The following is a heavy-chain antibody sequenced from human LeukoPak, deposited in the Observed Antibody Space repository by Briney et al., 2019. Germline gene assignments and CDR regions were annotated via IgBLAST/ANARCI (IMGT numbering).Heavy chain of an antibody. J-gene: IGHJ5*02. CDR2: IYYSGST. Sequence: SETLSLTCTVSGGSISSGGYYWSWIRQHPGKGLEWIGYIYYSGSTYYNPSLKRRVTISVDTSKNQFSLKLSSVTAADTAVYYCARGSNRAQDNWFDPWGQGTLVTVSS. CDR3: ARGSNRAQDNWFDP. V-gene: IGHV4-31*03. CDR1: GGSISSGGYY. D-gene: IGHD1-26*01.